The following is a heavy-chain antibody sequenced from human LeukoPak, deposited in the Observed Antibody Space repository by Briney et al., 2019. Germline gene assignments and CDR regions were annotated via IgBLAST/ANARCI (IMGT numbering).Heavy chain of an antibody. V-gene: IGHV3-64*01. CDR3: ARDPAGVAVAGTWFWFDP. D-gene: IGHD6-19*01. CDR2: ISSNGGST. J-gene: IGHJ5*02. CDR1: GFTFSSYA. Sequence: GGSLRLSCAASGFTFSSYAMHWVRQAPGKGLEYVSAISSNGGSTYYANSVKGRFTISRDNSKNTLYLQMGSLRAEDMAVYYCARDPAGVAVAGTWFWFDPWGQGTLVTVSS.